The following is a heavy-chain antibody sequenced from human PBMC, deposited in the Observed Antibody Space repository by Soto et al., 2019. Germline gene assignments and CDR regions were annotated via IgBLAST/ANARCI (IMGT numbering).Heavy chain of an antibody. D-gene: IGHD3-3*01. V-gene: IGHV3-33*01. CDR2: IWYDGSNK. J-gene: IGHJ4*02. CDR1: GFTFSSYG. CDR3: ARENRDDFWSGQYYFDY. Sequence: QVQLVESGGGVVQPGRSLRLSCAASGFTFSSYGMHWVRQAPGKGLEWVAVIWYDGSNKYYADSVKGRFTISRDNSKNTLYLQMNSLRAEDTAVYYCARENRDDFWSGQYYFDYWGQGTLVTVSS.